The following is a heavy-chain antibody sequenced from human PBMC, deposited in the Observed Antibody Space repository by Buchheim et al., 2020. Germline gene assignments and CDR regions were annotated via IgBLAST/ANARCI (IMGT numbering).Heavy chain of an antibody. CDR2: IDWDDDK. CDR3: ERIVDAAAGPGGYYYYGMDV. D-gene: IGHD6-13*01. V-gene: IGHV2-70*15. J-gene: IGHJ6*02. CDR1: GFSLSTSGMC. Sequence: QVTLRESGPALVKPTQTLTLTCTFSGFSLSTSGMCVSWIRQPPGKALEWLARIDWDDDKYYSTSLKTSLTISQDTSKNQVVITMTNMDPVDTATYYCERIVDAAAGPGGYYYYGMDVWGQGTT.